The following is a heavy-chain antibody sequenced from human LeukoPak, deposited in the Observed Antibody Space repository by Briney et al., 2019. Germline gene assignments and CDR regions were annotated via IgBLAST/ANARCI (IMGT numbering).Heavy chain of an antibody. CDR3: ARHTHMISVVGY. V-gene: IGHV4-30-2*03. Sequence: SQTLSLTCTVAGGSISSGGYYWSWIRQHPGKGLEWIGSIYYSGSTYYNPSLKSRVTISVDTSKNQFSLKLSSVTAADTAVYYCARHTHMISVVGYWGQGTLVTVSS. D-gene: IGHD3-22*01. J-gene: IGHJ4*02. CDR1: GGSISSGGYY. CDR2: IYYSGST.